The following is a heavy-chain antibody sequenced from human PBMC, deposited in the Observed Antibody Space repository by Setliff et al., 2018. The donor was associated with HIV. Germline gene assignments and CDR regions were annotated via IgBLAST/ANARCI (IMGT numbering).Heavy chain of an antibody. CDR2: TIPMSDIP. CDR3: VRVGPWYYGRSGYLASWDY. D-gene: IGHD3-22*01. CDR1: GFTFSHYA. Sequence: ASVKVSCKASGFTFSHYALSWVRQAPGQRPEWMGGTIPMSDIPNYAQNFQGRVTITADHSTTTTYMELSSLSSEDTAVYYCVRVGPWYYGRSGYLASWDYWGQGTQVTVPQ. J-gene: IGHJ4*02. V-gene: IGHV1-69*10.